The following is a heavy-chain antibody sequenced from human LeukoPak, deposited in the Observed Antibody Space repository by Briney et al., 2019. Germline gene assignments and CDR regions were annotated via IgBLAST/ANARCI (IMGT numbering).Heavy chain of an antibody. D-gene: IGHD5-18*01. CDR1: GGSFSGYY. Sequence: SETLSLTCAVYGGSFSGYYWSWIRQPPGKGPEWIGEINHSGSTNYNASLKSRVTISVDTSKNQFSLRLSSVTAADTAVYYCAPRGDIEHSYGYGKWFDPWGQGTRVTVSS. V-gene: IGHV4-34*01. CDR2: INHSGST. CDR3: APRGDIEHSYGYGKWFDP. J-gene: IGHJ5*02.